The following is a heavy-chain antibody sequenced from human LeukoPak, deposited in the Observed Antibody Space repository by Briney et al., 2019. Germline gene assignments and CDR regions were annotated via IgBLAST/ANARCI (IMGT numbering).Heavy chain of an antibody. J-gene: IGHJ4*02. D-gene: IGHD6-13*01. CDR3: AREGTQAAALDY. Sequence: PGGSLRLSCAASGFTFSTYAMHWVRQAPGKGLECVSAICSNGGSTYYADSVKGRFTISRDNSKNTLYLQMGSLRAEDMAVYYCAREGTQAAALDYWGQGTLVTVSS. CDR2: ICSNGGST. CDR1: GFTFSTYA. V-gene: IGHV3-64*02.